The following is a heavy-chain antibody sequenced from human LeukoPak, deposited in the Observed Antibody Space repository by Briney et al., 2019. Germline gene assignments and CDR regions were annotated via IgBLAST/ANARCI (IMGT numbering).Heavy chain of an antibody. D-gene: IGHD2-21*02. CDR3: ARATLRGDPFDF. V-gene: IGHV4-31*03. J-gene: IGHJ4*02. CDR1: GDSLNSGNYY. Sequence: PQTLSLTCTVSGDSLNSGNYYWTWIRQHPGKGLVWIGYIFTSGNTYYNPSLKGRLLTSVDTSKSQFSLRLTSVTAADTAVYYCARATLRGDPFDFWGQGIQVTVSS. CDR2: IFTSGNT.